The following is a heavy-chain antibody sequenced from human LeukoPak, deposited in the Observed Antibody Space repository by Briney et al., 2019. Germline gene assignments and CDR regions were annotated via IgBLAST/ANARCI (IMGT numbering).Heavy chain of an antibody. CDR1: GYTFTGYY. V-gene: IGHV1-2*02. Sequence: ASVKVSCKASGYTFTGYYMHWVRQAPGQGLEWMGWINPNSGGTNYAQKFQGRVTMTRDTSISTAYMELSRLRSDDTAVYYCARDRYCSSTSCGRFDHWGQGTLVTVSS. D-gene: IGHD2-2*01. CDR2: INPNSGGT. CDR3: ARDRYCSSTSCGRFDH. J-gene: IGHJ4*02.